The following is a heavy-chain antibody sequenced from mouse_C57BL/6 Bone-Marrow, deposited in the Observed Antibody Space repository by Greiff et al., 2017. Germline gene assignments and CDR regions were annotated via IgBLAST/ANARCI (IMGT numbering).Heavy chain of an antibody. CDR3: ARKITTVVAEGFAY. D-gene: IGHD1-1*01. Sequence: QVQLQQPGAELVKPGASVKMSCKASGYTFTSYWITWVKQRPGQGLEWIGDIYPGSGSTNYNEKFKSKATLTVDTASRPAYMQLSSLTSEDSAVYYCARKITTVVAEGFAYWGQGTLVTVSA. CDR2: IYPGSGST. CDR1: GYTFTSYW. J-gene: IGHJ3*01. V-gene: IGHV1-55*01.